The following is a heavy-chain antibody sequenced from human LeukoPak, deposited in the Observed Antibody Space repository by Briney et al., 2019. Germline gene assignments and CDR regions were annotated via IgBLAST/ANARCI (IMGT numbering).Heavy chain of an antibody. CDR3: ARFPYSSGADY. CDR2: IYYSGST. D-gene: IGHD6-19*01. Sequence: SEPLSLTCTASGSSISSYYWSWIRKPPGKGLLWFGNIYYSGSTNYNPSLQRRVTISVDTSKNPFSLKLSSVTAADTAVYYCARFPYSSGADYWGQGTLVTVSS. V-gene: IGHV4-59*01. J-gene: IGHJ4*02. CDR1: GSSISSYY.